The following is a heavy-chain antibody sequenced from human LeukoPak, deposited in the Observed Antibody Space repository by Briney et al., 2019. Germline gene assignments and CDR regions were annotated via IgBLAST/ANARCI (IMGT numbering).Heavy chain of an antibody. J-gene: IGHJ3*02. D-gene: IGHD3-16*02. V-gene: IGHV4-34*01. CDR1: GGSISSYY. CDR3: ARSYYVWGSYRYRSAFDI. Sequence: SETLSLTCTVSGGSISSYYWSWIRQPPGKGLEWIGEINHSGSTNYNPSLKSRVTISVDTSKNQFSLKLSSVTAADTAVYYCARSYYVWGSYRYRSAFDIWGQGTMVTVSS. CDR2: INHSGST.